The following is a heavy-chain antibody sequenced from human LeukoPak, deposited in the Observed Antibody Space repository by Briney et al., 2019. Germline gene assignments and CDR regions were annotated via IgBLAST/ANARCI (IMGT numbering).Heavy chain of an antibody. D-gene: IGHD1-1*01. CDR2: ISAYNGNT. CDR1: GYTFTSYG. CDR3: ASRSYTTGTTDAFDI. Sequence: ASVKVSCKASGYTFTSYGISWVRQAPGQGLEWMGWISAYNGNTNYAQKLQGRVTMTTDTSTSTAYMELRSLRSDDTAVYYCASRSYTTGTTDAFDIWGQGTMVTVSS. J-gene: IGHJ3*02. V-gene: IGHV1-18*01.